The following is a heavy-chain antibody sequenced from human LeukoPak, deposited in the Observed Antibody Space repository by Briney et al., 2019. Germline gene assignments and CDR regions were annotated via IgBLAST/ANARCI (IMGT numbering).Heavy chain of an antibody. V-gene: IGHV3-30*04. CDR1: GFTFSSYA. D-gene: IGHD2-2*01. CDR3: ARASSRSCRSTSCYGCDY. J-gene: IGHJ4*02. CDR2: ISYDGSNK. Sequence: GGSLRLSCAASGFTFSSYAMHWVRQAPGKGLEWVAVISYDGSNKYYADSVKGRFTISRDNSKNTLYLQMNSLRAEDTAVYYCARASSRSCRSTSCYGCDYWGQGTLVTVSS.